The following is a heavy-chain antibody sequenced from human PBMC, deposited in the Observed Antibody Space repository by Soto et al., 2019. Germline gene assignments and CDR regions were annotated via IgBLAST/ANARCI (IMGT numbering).Heavy chain of an antibody. CDR2: IYYSGST. D-gene: IGHD3-10*01. V-gene: IGHV4-59*08. CDR1: GGSISSYY. CDR3: AKVYGSGSHRWFDP. J-gene: IGHJ5*02. Sequence: SETLSLTCTVSGGSISSYYWSWIRQPPGKGLEWIGYIYYSGSTNYNPSLKSRATISVDTSKNQFSLKLSSVTAADTAVYYCAKVYGSGSHRWFDPWGQGTLVTVSS.